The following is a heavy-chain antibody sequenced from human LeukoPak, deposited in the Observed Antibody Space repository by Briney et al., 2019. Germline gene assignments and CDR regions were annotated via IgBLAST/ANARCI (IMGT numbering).Heavy chain of an antibody. D-gene: IGHD6-19*01. CDR1: GFTFSSYS. V-gene: IGHV3-21*01. J-gene: IGHJ4*02. Sequence: GGSLRLSCAASGFTFSSYSMNWVRQAPGKGLEWVSSISSSSSYIYYADSVKGRFTISRDNAKNSLYLQMNSLRAEDTAVYYCARSSGWWYYFDYWGQGTLVTVSS. CDR2: ISSSSSYI. CDR3: ARSSGWWYYFDY.